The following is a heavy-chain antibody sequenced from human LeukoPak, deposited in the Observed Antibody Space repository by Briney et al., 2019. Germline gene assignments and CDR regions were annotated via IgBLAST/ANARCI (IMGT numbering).Heavy chain of an antibody. CDR2: IYSSGNT. D-gene: IGHD5-24*01. V-gene: IGHV3-53*01. J-gene: IGHJ4*02. CDR3: AKGDRWLQTLFDY. Sequence: GGSLRLSCAASGFTVSSNYMSWVRQAPGKGLEWVSVIYSSGNTYYADSVKGRFTISRDNSKNTLYLQMNSLRAEDTAIYYCAKGDRWLQTLFDYWGEGTLVTVSS. CDR1: GFTVSSNY.